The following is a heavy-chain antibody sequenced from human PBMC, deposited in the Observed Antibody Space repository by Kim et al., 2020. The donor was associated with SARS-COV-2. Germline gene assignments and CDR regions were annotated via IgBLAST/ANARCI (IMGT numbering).Heavy chain of an antibody. D-gene: IGHD1-26*01. J-gene: IGHJ4*02. CDR3: AREAENSGSYVGFVRGPYYIDY. Sequence: GGSLRLSCAASGFTFSSYSMNWVRQAPGKGLEWVSYISSSSSTIYYADSVKGRFTISRDNAKNSLYLQMNSLRDEDTAVYYCAREAENSGSYVGFVRGPYYIDYWGQGTPVTVSS. V-gene: IGHV3-48*02. CDR2: ISSSSSTI. CDR1: GFTFSSYS.